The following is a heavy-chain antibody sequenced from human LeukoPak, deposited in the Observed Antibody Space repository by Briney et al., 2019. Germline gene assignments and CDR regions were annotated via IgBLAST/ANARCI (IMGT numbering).Heavy chain of an antibody. CDR2: ISSSGSTI. J-gene: IGHJ6*03. CDR1: GFTFSDYY. V-gene: IGHV3-11*01. D-gene: IGHD2-2*01. CDR3: ARDNELVVVPAANAYYYYYMDV. Sequence: PGGSLRLSCAASGFTFSDYYMSWIRQAPGKGLEWVSYISSSGSTIYYADSVKGRFTFSRDNAKNSLYLQMNSLRAEDTAVYYCARDNELVVVPAANAYYYYYMDVWGKGTTVTVSS.